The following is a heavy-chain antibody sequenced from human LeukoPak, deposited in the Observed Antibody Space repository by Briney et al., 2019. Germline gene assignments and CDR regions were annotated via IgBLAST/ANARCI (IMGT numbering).Heavy chain of an antibody. CDR2: IYPGDSDT. V-gene: IGHV5-51*01. CDR1: GYSFPNYW. Sequence: GESLKISCKGSGYSFPNYWIAWVGQMPGKGLEWMGIIYPGDSDTRYSPSFQGQVTISADKSISTAYLQWSSLKASDTAMYYCARCPYDEAWFDSWGQGTLLTVSS. J-gene: IGHJ5*01. CDR3: ARCPYDEAWFDS. D-gene: IGHD5-12*01.